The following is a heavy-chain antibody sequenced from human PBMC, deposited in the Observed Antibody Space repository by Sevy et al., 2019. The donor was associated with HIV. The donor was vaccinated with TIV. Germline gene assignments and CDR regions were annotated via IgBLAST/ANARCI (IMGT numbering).Heavy chain of an antibody. CDR3: ARGGRLRGEYVQH. CDR1: GGSVSSCSYY. J-gene: IGHJ1*01. V-gene: IGHV4-61*01. Sequence: SQTLSLTCTVSGGSVSSCSYYWNWIRQPPGKGLEWIGHLYDSENIKYNPYLKSRVTISVDTSKNQFSLKLTSVTAADTAVYYCARGGRLRGEYVQHWGQGTLVTVSS. CDR2: LYDSENI. D-gene: IGHD3-16*01.